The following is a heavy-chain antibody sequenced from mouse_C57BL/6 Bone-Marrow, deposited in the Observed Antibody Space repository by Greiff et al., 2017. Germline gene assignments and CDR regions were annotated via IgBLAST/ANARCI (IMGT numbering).Heavy chain of an antibody. CDR2: IRNKANNHAT. V-gene: IGHV6-6*01. J-gene: IGHJ4*01. CDR1: GFTFSDAW. Sequence: EVQLQESGGGLVQPGGSMKLSCAASGFTFSDAWMDWVRQSPEKGLEWVAEIRNKANNHATYYAESVKGRFTISRDDSKSSVYLQMSSLRAEDTGIYYCTGGSYGYYAMDYWGQGTSVTVSS. D-gene: IGHD1-1*02. CDR3: TGGSYGYYAMDY.